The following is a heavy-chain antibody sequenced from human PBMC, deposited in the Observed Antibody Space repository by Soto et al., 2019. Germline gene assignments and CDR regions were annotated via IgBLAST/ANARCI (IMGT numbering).Heavy chain of an antibody. D-gene: IGHD5-18*01. J-gene: IGHJ5*02. CDR1: GGSITGNSYP. V-gene: IGHV4-30-2*01. CDR2: IYSSGST. Sequence: KSSETLSLTCTVSGGSITGNSYPWTWIRQPPGKGLEWIGYIYSSGSTYYKSSLKSRVTMSLDRSKNQFSLKLSSVTAADTAVYYCARVGTYSYGFVSWFDPWGQGTLVTVSS. CDR3: ARVGTYSYGFVSWFDP.